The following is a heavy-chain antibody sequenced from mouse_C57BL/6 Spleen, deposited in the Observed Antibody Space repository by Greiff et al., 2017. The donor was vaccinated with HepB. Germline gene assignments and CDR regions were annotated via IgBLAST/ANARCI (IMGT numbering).Heavy chain of an antibody. V-gene: IGHV5-9*01. D-gene: IGHD1-1*01. CDR1: GFTFSSYT. J-gene: IGHJ1*03. CDR2: ISGGGGNT. CDR3: ARGDYGSSYVWYFDV. Sequence: EVMLVESGGGLVKPGGSLKLSCAASGFTFSSYTMSWVRQTPEKRLEWVATISGGGGNTYYPDSVKGRFTISRDNAKNTLYLQMSSLRSEDTALYYCARGDYGSSYVWYFDVWGTGTTVTVSS.